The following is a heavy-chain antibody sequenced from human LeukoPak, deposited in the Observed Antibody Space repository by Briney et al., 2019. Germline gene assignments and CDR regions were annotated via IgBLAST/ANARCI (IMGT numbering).Heavy chain of an antibody. D-gene: IGHD3-22*01. J-gene: IGHJ4*02. CDR3: ARVSSGYSFDY. Sequence: GGSLRLSCAASGFTVSGNYMTWVRQAPGKGLEWVSVIYSGGSTYYADSVKGRFTISRDNSKNTLYLQMNSLRAEDTAVYYCARVSSGYSFDYWGQGTLVAVPS. CDR2: IYSGGST. CDR1: GFTVSGNY. V-gene: IGHV3-66*02.